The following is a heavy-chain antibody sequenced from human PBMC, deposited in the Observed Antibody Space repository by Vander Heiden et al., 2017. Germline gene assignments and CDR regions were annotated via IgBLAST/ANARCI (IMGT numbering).Heavy chain of an antibody. D-gene: IGHD1-26*01. Sequence: QVQLVESGGGVVQPGRSLRLSCAASGFPFSSYGMHWVRQAPGKGLEWVAVISYDGSNKYYADSVKGRFTISRDNSKNTLYLQMNSLRAEDTAVYYCAKSYSGSYYYPDYWGQGTLVTVSS. V-gene: IGHV3-30*18. CDR3: AKSYSGSYYYPDY. CDR2: ISYDGSNK. J-gene: IGHJ4*02. CDR1: GFPFSSYG.